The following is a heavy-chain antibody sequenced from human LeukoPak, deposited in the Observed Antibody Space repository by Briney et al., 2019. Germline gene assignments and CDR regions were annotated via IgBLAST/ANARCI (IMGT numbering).Heavy chain of an antibody. J-gene: IGHJ4*02. D-gene: IGHD2-8*01. Sequence: ASVKVSCKASGYTFTSYGISWVRQAPGQGLEWMGWISAYNGNTNYAQKLQGRVTMTTDTSTSTAYMELRRLRSDDTAVYYCARNDIVLMVYDDWGQGTLVTVSS. CDR3: ARNDIVLMVYDD. CDR2: ISAYNGNT. CDR1: GYTFTSYG. V-gene: IGHV1-18*01.